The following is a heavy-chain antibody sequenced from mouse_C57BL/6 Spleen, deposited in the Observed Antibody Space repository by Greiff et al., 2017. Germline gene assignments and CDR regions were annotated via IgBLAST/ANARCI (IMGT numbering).Heavy chain of an antibody. V-gene: IGHV1-59*01. J-gene: IGHJ1*03. D-gene: IGHD1-1*01. CDR3: ARIYYYGNPYFDV. Sequence: QVQLQQPGAELVRPGTSVKLSCKASGYTFTSYWMHWVKQRPGQGLEWIGVIDPSDSYTNYNQKFKGKATLTVDTSSSTAYMQLSSLASEDSAVYYCARIYYYGNPYFDVWGTGTTVTVSS. CDR1: GYTFTSYW. CDR2: IDPSDSYT.